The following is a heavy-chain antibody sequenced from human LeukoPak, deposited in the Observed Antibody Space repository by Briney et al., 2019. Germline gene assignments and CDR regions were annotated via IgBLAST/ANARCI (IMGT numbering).Heavy chain of an antibody. Sequence: GGSLRLSCAASGFTISSYGMHWVRQAPGKGLEWVAVISYDGSNKYYADSVKGRFTISRDNSKNTLYLQMNSLRAEDTAVYYCAKGGHYYDRSGGLGYWGQGTLVTVSS. CDR2: ISYDGSNK. J-gene: IGHJ4*02. V-gene: IGHV3-30*18. D-gene: IGHD3-22*01. CDR3: AKGGHYYDRSGGLGY. CDR1: GFTISSYG.